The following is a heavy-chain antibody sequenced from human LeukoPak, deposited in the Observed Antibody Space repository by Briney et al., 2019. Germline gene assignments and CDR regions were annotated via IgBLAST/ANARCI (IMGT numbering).Heavy chain of an antibody. Sequence: GGSLRLSCAAFGFTFSDYAMNWVRQAPGRGLEWVSTISGRGDYTYYADSVKGQFTISRDNSNNTMYLQLNSLRAEDTAVYFCARGYGALSGWGQGTLVTVSS. CDR2: ISGRGDYT. V-gene: IGHV3-23*01. CDR3: ARGYGALSG. J-gene: IGHJ4*02. D-gene: IGHD4-17*01. CDR1: GFTFSDYA.